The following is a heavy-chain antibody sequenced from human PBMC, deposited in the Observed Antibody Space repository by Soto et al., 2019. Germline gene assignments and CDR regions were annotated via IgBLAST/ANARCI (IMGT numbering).Heavy chain of an antibody. D-gene: IGHD3-3*01. J-gene: IGHJ4*02. CDR1: GFTFSSYA. V-gene: IGHV3-23*01. CDR2: IGTSGNSA. Sequence: EVHLLESGGGLVHPGGSLRLSCAASGFTFSSYAMTWVRQAPGKGLEWVSAIGTSGNSAKYADSVKGRFTVSRDNSRNTLYLQMNSLRADDTAVYYCTKDWSAAHWGQGTLVTVSS. CDR3: TKDWSAAH.